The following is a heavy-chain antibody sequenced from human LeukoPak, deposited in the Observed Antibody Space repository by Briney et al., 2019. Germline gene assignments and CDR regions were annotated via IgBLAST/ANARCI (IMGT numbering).Heavy chain of an antibody. J-gene: IGHJ2*01. D-gene: IGHD1-26*01. Sequence: SETLSLTCTVSGGSITSYYWSWIRQPPGKGLEWIGYIYYSGSTNYNPSLKSRVTISVDTSRNQFSLKLSSVTASDTAVYYCARRGANSGSYSHFDLWGRGTLVTVSS. CDR2: IYYSGST. CDR1: GGSITSYY. CDR3: ARRGANSGSYSHFDL. V-gene: IGHV4-59*01.